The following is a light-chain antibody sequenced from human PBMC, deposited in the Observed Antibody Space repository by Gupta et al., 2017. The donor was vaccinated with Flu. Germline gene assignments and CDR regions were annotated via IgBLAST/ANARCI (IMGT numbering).Light chain of an antibody. V-gene: IGKV3-20*01. CDR2: DAS. Sequence: TMLSSPGERAATSCSASRNVSSSNLAWYQQKPGQAPRLLIYDASSRATGIPDRFSGSGSGTDFTLTISRLEPEDFAVYYCQQDGSSPSTFGRGTKVEIK. CDR1: RNVSSSN. CDR3: QQDGSSPST. J-gene: IGKJ1*01.